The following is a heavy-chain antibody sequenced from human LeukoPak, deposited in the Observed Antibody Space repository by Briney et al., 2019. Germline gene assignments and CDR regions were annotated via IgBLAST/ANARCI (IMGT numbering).Heavy chain of an antibody. D-gene: IGHD6-19*01. Sequence: PGGSLGLSCAASGFTFSSYAMSWVRQAPGKGLEWVSAISGSGGSTYYADSVKGRFTISRDNPKNTLYLQMNSLRAEDTAVYYCAKVAYSSGWYWFDPWGQGTLVTVSS. V-gene: IGHV3-23*01. J-gene: IGHJ5*02. CDR1: GFTFSSYA. CDR2: ISGSGGST. CDR3: AKVAYSSGWYWFDP.